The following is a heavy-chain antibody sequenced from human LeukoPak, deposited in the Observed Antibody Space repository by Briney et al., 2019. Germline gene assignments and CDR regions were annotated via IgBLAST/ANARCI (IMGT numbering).Heavy chain of an antibody. CDR3: ARAERTALWFGESRRGFDY. D-gene: IGHD3-10*01. J-gene: IGHJ4*02. CDR1: DASITNYY. V-gene: IGHV4-4*07. Sequence: SETLSLTCTVSDASITNYYWGWIRQPAGKGLEWIGRIYTSGSTDYNPSLRSRLTISVDTSKNQFSLKLRSVTAADTAVYYCARAERTALWFGESRRGFDYWGQGTLVTVSS. CDR2: IYTSGST.